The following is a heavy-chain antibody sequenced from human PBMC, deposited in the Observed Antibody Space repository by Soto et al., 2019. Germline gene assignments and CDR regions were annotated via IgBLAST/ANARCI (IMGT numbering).Heavy chain of an antibody. CDR2: ISSGGDTI. CDR3: ARASRYDFWGDQTYSYYYDMDV. J-gene: IGHJ6*03. CDR1: GFTFTDYY. V-gene: IGHV3-11*01. Sequence: QVQLVESGGGLVKPGGSLRLSCAASGFTFTDYYMTWIRQAPGKGLEWVSYISSGGDTIYYADSVKGRFTISRDNAKTSMYLEMNSLRPEDTAVYYCARASRYDFWGDQTYSYYYDMDVWGKGTTVTVSS. D-gene: IGHD3-3*01.